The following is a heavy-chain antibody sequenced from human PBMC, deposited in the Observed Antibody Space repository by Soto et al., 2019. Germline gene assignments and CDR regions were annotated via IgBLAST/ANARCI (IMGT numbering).Heavy chain of an antibody. Sequence: EVQLLESGGGLVQPGGSLRLSCAASGFTFRNYAMTWVRQAPGKGLEWVSGISSSGDNTYYPSSVRGRFTISRDNSTDTLFLQMSSLRAEDTATYYCAKFKGGVNDGLDIWGQGTMVTVSS. J-gene: IGHJ3*02. CDR3: AKFKGGVNDGLDI. CDR1: GFTFRNYA. V-gene: IGHV3-23*01. CDR2: ISSSGDNT. D-gene: IGHD6-25*01.